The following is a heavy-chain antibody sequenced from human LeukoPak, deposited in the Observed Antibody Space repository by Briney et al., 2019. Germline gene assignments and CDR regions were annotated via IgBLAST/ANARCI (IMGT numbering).Heavy chain of an antibody. J-gene: IGHJ4*02. CDR1: GFTFSDST. D-gene: IGHD2/OR15-2a*01. Sequence: GGSLRLSCAASGFTFSDSTMHRVRQASGKGLEWVGRIRTKPNTYATAYAASVKGRFTISRDDSKNTAYLQTNSLKTDDTAVYYCTRHTERNSDWGQGTLVTVSS. V-gene: IGHV3-73*01. CDR3: TRHTERNSD. CDR2: IRTKPNTYAT.